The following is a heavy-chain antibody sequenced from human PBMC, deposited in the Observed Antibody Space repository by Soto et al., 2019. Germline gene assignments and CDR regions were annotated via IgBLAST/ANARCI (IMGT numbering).Heavy chain of an antibody. CDR3: ATDYLDSSGYHFDY. D-gene: IGHD3-22*01. V-gene: IGHV1-24*01. CDR2: FDPEDGET. J-gene: IGHJ4*02. CDR1: GYTLTELS. Sequence: ASVKVSCKVSGYTLTELSMHWVRQAPGKGLEWMGGFDPEDGETIYAQKFQGRVTMTEDTSTDTAYMELSSLRSEDTAVYYCATDYLDSSGYHFDYWGQGTLVTVPS.